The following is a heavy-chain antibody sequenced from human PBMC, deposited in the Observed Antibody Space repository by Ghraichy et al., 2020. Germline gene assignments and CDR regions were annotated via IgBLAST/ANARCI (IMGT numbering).Heavy chain of an antibody. Sequence: GKGGEGRGGWDPEAGETIYAQKFQGRVTMTEDTSTDTAYMELSSLRSEDPAVYYCATGFPYCGGDCYSREFDYWGQGTLVTVSS. D-gene: IGHD2-21*02. V-gene: IGHV1-24*01. J-gene: IGHJ4*02. CDR2: WDPEAGET. CDR3: ATGFPYCGGDCYSREFDY.